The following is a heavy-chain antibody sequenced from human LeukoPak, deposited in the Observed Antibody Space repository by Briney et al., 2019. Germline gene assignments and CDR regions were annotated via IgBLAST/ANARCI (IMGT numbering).Heavy chain of an antibody. CDR3: ARGRIVVVVAARNNWFDP. Sequence: SETLSLTCTVSGGSISSYYWSWIRQPPGKGLEWIGEINHSGSTNYNPSLKSRVTISVDTSKNQFSLKLSSVTAADTAVYYCARGRIVVVVAARNNWFDPWGQGALVTVSS. CDR1: GGSISSYY. V-gene: IGHV4-34*01. CDR2: INHSGST. D-gene: IGHD2-15*01. J-gene: IGHJ5*02.